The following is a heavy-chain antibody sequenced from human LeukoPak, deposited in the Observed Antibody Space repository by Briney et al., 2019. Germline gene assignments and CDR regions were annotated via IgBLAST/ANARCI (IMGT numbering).Heavy chain of an antibody. D-gene: IGHD3-10*01. CDR1: GFTFSSYA. Sequence: GGSLRLSCAASGFTFSSYAMSWVRQAPGKGLEWVSAISSSGGSTYYADSVKGRFTISRDNSKNTLYLQMNSLRAEDTAVYYCAKEPTWGDYYYYYYMDVWGKGTTVTVSS. CDR3: AKEPTWGDYYYYYYMDV. CDR2: ISSSGGST. V-gene: IGHV3-23*01. J-gene: IGHJ6*03.